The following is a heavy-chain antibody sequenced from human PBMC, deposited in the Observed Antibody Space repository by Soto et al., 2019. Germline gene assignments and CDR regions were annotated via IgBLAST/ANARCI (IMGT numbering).Heavy chain of an antibody. Sequence: GESLKISCKGSGYSFTSYWISWVRQMPGKGLEWMGRIDPSDSYTNYSPSFQGHVTISADRSISTAYLQWSSLKASDTAMYYCARPGGSGSYYEVCYYGMDVWGQGTTVTVSS. J-gene: IGHJ6*02. CDR3: ARPGGSGSYYEVCYYGMDV. CDR2: IDPSDSYT. V-gene: IGHV5-10-1*01. CDR1: GYSFTSYW. D-gene: IGHD3-10*01.